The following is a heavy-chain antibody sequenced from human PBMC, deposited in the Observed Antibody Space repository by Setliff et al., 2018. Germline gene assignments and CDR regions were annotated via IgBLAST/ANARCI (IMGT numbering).Heavy chain of an antibody. Sequence: PGGSLRLSCAASGFTFSSYGMHWVRQAQGKGLEWVAFTRYNGDGKYYEDSVKGRFTISRDNAKNSLYLQMSSLRAEDTAVYYCAKCSSWHGHYPHFNYWGQGTLVTVSS. J-gene: IGHJ4*02. CDR1: GFTFSSYG. V-gene: IGHV3-30*02. D-gene: IGHD6-13*01. CDR2: TRYNGDGK. CDR3: AKCSSWHGHYPHFNY.